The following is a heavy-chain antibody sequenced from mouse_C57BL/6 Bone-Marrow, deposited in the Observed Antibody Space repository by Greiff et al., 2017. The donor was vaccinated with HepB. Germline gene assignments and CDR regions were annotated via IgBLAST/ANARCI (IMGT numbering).Heavy chain of an antibody. CDR1: GYTFTSYW. V-gene: IGHV1-52*01. CDR3: AQLTGTNY. Sequence: VKLQQPGAELVRPGSSVKLSCKASGYTFTSYWMHWVKQRPIQGLEWIGNIDPSDSETHYNQKFKDKATLTVDKSSSTAYMKLSSLTSEDSAVYYCAQLTGTNYWGQGTTLTVSS. CDR2: IDPSDSET. J-gene: IGHJ2*01. D-gene: IGHD4-1*01.